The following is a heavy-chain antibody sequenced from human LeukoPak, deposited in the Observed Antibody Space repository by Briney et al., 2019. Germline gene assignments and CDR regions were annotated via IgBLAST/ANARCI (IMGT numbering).Heavy chain of an antibody. D-gene: IGHD5-12*01. Sequence: PSQTLSLTCAIAGDSVSSNSAAWNWIRQSPSRGLEWLGRTYYRSKWYNDYEVSVKSRITINPDTSKNQFSLQLNSVTPEDTAVYYCARGGGVATIWAFDIWGQGTMVTVSS. V-gene: IGHV6-1*01. CDR2: TYYRSKWYN. J-gene: IGHJ3*02. CDR3: ARGGGVATIWAFDI. CDR1: GDSVSSNSAA.